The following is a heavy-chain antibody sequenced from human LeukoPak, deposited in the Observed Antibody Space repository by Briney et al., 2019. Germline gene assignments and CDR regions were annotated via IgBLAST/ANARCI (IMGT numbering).Heavy chain of an antibody. V-gene: IGHV4-31*03. CDR1: GGSISSGGYY. Sequence: SQTLSLTCTVSGGSISSGGYYWSWIRQHPGKGLEWIGYIYYSGSTYYNPSLKSRVPISVDTSKNQFSLKLSSVTAADTAVYYCARAASQYYYYYGMDVWGQGTTVTVSS. CDR3: ARAASQYYYYYGMDV. CDR2: IYYSGST. J-gene: IGHJ6*02.